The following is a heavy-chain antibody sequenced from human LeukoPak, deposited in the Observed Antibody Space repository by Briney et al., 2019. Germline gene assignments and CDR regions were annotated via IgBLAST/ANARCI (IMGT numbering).Heavy chain of an antibody. CDR3: ASSTDGDYDFWSGYFV. CDR1: GYTFTSYG. V-gene: IGHV1-18*01. Sequence: ASVKVSCKASGYTFTSYGISWVRQAPGQGLEWMGWISAYNGNTKYAQKLQGRVTITTDTSTSTAYMELRSLRSDDTAVYYCASSTDGDYDFWSGYFVWGQGTLVTVSS. CDR2: ISAYNGNT. D-gene: IGHD3-3*01. J-gene: IGHJ4*02.